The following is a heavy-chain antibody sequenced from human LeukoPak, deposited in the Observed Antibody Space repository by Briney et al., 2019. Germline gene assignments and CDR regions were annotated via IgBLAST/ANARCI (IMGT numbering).Heavy chain of an antibody. CDR2: ISGSGGST. CDR3: AKVVGPLHPPGLCFDY. V-gene: IGHV3-23*01. CDR1: GFTFSSYA. Sequence: GGSLRLSCAASGFTFSSYAKSWVRQAPGKGLEWVSDISGSGGSTYYADSVKGRFTISRDNSKNTLYLQMNSLRAEDTAVYYCAKVVGPLHPPGLCFDYWGQGTLVTVSS. J-gene: IGHJ4*02. D-gene: IGHD1-26*01.